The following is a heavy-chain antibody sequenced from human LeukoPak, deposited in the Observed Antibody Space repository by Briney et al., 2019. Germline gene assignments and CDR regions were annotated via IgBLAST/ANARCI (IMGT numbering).Heavy chain of an antibody. CDR3: AREMVRGVIITSNWFDP. D-gene: IGHD3-10*01. V-gene: IGHV1-46*01. Sequence: ASVKVSCKASGYTFTSYYMHWVRQAPGQGLEWMGIINPSGGSTSYAQKFQGRVTMTRDTSTSTAYMELRSLRSDDTAVYYCAREMVRGVIITSNWFDPWGQGTLVTVSS. CDR2: INPSGGST. CDR1: GYTFTSYY. J-gene: IGHJ5*02.